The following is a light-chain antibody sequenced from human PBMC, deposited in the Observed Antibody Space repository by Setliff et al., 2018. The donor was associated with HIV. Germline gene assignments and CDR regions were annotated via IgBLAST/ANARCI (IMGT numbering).Light chain of an antibody. V-gene: IGLV2-14*03. J-gene: IGLJ1*01. CDR2: DVS. Sequence: QSALTQPASLSGSPGQSITISCTGTTSDIGGYNFVSWYQQLPGKAPKLLIYDVSDRPSGVSHRFSGSKSGNTASLTISGLQSEDEADYYCASYRPNDLGVFGTGTKVTVL. CDR1: TSDIGGYNF. CDR3: ASYRPNDLGV.